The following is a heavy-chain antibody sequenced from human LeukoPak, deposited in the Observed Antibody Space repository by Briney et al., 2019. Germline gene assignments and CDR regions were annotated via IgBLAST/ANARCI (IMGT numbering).Heavy chain of an antibody. CDR3: AKDGSGSWSDAFDI. CDR2: ISGSGDST. J-gene: IGHJ3*02. Sequence: GGSLRLSCAASGFTFRSYAVSWVRQAPGKGLEWVSTISGSGDSTYYADSVKGRFTISRDNSKNTLYLQMNSLRAEGTAVYYCAKDGSGSWSDAFDIWGQGTMVTVSS. CDR1: GFTFRSYA. D-gene: IGHD3-10*01. V-gene: IGHV3-23*01.